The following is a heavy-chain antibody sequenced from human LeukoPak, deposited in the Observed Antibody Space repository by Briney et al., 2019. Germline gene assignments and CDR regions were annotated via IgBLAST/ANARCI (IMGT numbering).Heavy chain of an antibody. V-gene: IGHV1-8*01. CDR2: MNPNSGNT. D-gene: IGHD5-12*01. J-gene: IGHJ4*02. CDR1: GYTFTSYD. CDR3: ATNRWVLRYGGYDLRDY. Sequence: GASVKVSCKASGYTFTSYDINWVRQATGQGLEWMGWMNPNSGNTGYAQKFQGRVTMTRNTSISTAYMELSSLRSEDTAVYYCATNRWVLRYGGYDLRDYWGQGTLVTVSS.